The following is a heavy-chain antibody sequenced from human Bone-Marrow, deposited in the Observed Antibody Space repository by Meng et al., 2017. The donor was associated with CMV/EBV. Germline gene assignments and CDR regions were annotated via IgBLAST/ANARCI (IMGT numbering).Heavy chain of an antibody. CDR3: ARVSDSGNFYRLFDS. CDR1: GFSLSSYW. J-gene: IGHJ4*02. Sequence: GESLKISCATSGFSLSSYWIHWVRQSPDKGLEWVSRISTTGNTITYADSVKGRFTVSRDDAKNTVYLQMSSLRAEDTTVYYCARVSDSGNFYRLFDSWGQGTLVTFSS. V-gene: IGHV3-74*01. CDR2: ISTTGNTI. D-gene: IGHD1-26*01.